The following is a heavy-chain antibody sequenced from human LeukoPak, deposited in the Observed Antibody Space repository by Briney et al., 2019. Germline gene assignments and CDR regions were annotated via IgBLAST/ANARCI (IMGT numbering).Heavy chain of an antibody. V-gene: IGHV3-21*01. CDR3: ARVAGYGGPLDY. J-gene: IGHJ4*02. CDR2: ISSSSSYI. D-gene: IGHD4/OR15-4a*01. Sequence: GGSLRLSCAASGFTFSSYSMNWVRQAPGKGLEWVSSISSSSSYIYYADSVKGRFTISRDNAKNSLYLQMNSLRAEDTAVYYCARVAGYGGPLDYWGQRTLVTVSS. CDR1: GFTFSSYS.